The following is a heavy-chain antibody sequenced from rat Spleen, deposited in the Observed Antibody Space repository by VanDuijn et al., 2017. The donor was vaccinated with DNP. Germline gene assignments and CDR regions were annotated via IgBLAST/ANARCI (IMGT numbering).Heavy chain of an antibody. V-gene: IGHV5-7*01. D-gene: IGHD1-3*01. Sequence: EVQLVESGGGLVQPGRSLKLSCAASGLTFSDYNMAWVRQAPKKGREWVATISYEGSSTYYRDSVKGRFTISRDNAKSTLYLQMDSLRSEDTATYYCARHGRVTTVAMYWYFDFWGPGTMVTVSS. CDR2: ISYEGSST. CDR1: GLTFSDYN. CDR3: ARHGRVTTVAMYWYFDF. J-gene: IGHJ1*01.